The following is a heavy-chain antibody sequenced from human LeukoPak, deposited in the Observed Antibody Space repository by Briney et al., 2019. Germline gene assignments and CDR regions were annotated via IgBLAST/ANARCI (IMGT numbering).Heavy chain of an antibody. V-gene: IGHV1-8*01. CDR1: GYTFTSYD. CDR3: ARDVLYDRTDY. Sequence: ASVKVSCKASGYTFTSYDINWVRQATGQGLEWMGWMNPNSGNTGYAQKFQGRVTMTRNTSISTAYMELSRLRSDDTAVYYCARDVLYDRTDYWGQGTLVTVSS. CDR2: MNPNSGNT. D-gene: IGHD3-22*01. J-gene: IGHJ4*02.